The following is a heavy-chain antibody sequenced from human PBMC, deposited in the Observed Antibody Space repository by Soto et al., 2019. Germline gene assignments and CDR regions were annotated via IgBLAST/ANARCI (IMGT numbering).Heavy chain of an antibody. CDR2: IYYSGST. V-gene: IGHV4-31*03. Sequence: PSETLSLTCTVSGGSISSGGYYWSWIRQHPGKGLEWIGYIYYSGSTYYNPSLKSRVTISVDTSKNQFSLKLSSVTAADTAVYYCARDHKNYDFWSGYAFEIWGQGTMLTVSS. D-gene: IGHD3-3*01. J-gene: IGHJ3*02. CDR3: ARDHKNYDFWSGYAFEI. CDR1: GGSISSGGYY.